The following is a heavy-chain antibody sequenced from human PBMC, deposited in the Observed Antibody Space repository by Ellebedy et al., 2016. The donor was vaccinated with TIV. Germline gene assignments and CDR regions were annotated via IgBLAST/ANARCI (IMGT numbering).Heavy chain of an antibody. J-gene: IGHJ2*01. CDR1: GDTFSSYA. CDR2: IIPVFGMT. D-gene: IGHD5-24*01. Sequence: AASVKVSCKVSGDTFSSYAFSWARQSPRQGLEWMRGIIPVFGMTGYAQKFQATVTITADEPTRTAYMELSSLRSEDTAVYYCAIDRAPDGRNWYFDLWGRGTLVTVSS. CDR3: AIDRAPDGRNWYFDL. V-gene: IGHV1-69*13.